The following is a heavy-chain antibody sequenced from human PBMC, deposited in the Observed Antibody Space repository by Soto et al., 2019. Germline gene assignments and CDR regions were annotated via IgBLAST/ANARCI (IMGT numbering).Heavy chain of an antibody. D-gene: IGHD6-6*01. V-gene: IGHV1-2*04. CDR1: GYTFTGYY. CDR2: INPNSGGT. J-gene: IGHJ6*02. Sequence: ASVKVSCKASGYTFTGYYMHWVRQAPGQGLEWMGWINPNSGGTNYAQKFQGWVTMTRDTSISTAYMELSRLRSDDTAVYYCARGLSIAALVYYGMDVWGQGTTVTSP. CDR3: ARGLSIAALVYYGMDV.